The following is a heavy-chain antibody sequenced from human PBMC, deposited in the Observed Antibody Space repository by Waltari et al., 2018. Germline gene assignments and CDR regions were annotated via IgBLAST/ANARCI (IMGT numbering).Heavy chain of an antibody. Sequence: EVQLVESGGGLVQPGGSLRLSCEASGFIFSTYWMRWVRQGPGKGLVWVSSMDNGEGSGTSYADSVKGRFTISRDNAKNTLYLQMNSLRAEDTGVYYCARDHYYSKDVWGTGTTVTVSS. J-gene: IGHJ6*04. CDR1: GFIFSTYW. CDR2: MDNGEGSGT. CDR3: ARDHYYSKDV. V-gene: IGHV3-74*01.